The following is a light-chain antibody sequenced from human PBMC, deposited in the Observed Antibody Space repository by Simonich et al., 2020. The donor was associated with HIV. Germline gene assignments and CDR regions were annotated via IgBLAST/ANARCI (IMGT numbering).Light chain of an antibody. CDR3: QQSYSTT. V-gene: IGKV1-39*01. CDR2: AAS. J-gene: IGKJ3*01. Sequence: DIQMTQSPSSLSASVGDRVTITCRASQSISSYLNWYQQKPGKAPKLLLYAASRLESGVPSRFSGSGSGTDYTLTISSLQPEDFATYYCQQSYSTTFGPGTKVDIK. CDR1: QSISSY.